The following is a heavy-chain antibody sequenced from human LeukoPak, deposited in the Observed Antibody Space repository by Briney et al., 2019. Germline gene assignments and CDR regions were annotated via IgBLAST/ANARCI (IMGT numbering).Heavy chain of an antibody. CDR1: GGSISSYY. D-gene: IGHD1-26*01. CDR2: IYYSGST. V-gene: IGHV4-59*08. Sequence: SETLSLTCTVSGGSISSYYWSWMRQPPGKGLEWIGYIYYSGSTNYNPSLKSRVTISVDTSKNQLSLKLSSVTAADTAVYYCASTLIVEPTSGDLDIWGQGTMVTVSS. J-gene: IGHJ3*02. CDR3: ASTLIVEPTSGDLDI.